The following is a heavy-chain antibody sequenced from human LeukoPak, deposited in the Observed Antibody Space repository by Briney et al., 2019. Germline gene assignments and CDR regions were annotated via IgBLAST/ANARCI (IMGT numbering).Heavy chain of an antibody. J-gene: IGHJ5*02. CDR2: INHSGST. D-gene: IGHD6-19*01. V-gene: IGHV4-34*01. CDR3: ASTVAGRNWFDP. CDR1: GGSFSGYY. Sequence: SETLSLTCAVYGGSFSGYYWSWIRQPPGKGLEWIGEINHSGSTNYNPSLKSRVTISVDTSKNQFSLKLSSVTAADTAVYYCASTVAGRNWFDPWGQGTLVTVSS.